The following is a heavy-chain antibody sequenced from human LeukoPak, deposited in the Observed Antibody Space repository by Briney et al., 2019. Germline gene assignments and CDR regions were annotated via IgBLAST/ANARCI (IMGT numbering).Heavy chain of an antibody. J-gene: IGHJ6*02. D-gene: IGHD3-10*01. CDR1: GYSFGNRW. V-gene: IGHV5-51*01. CDR3: AGGAYGPGSSYNYYGMDV. Sequence: PGESLKISCEGSGYSFGNRWIGWERQMRGKGLEWMGIIYPDDSDTIYNPSFEGQVTVSADTSISTAYLQWSSLKASDTAMSYCAGGAYGPGSSYNYYGMDVWGQGTTVTVSS. CDR2: IYPDDSDT.